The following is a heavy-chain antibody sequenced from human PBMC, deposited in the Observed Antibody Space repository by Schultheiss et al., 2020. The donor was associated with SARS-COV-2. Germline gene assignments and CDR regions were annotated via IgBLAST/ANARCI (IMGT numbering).Heavy chain of an antibody. CDR2: INHGGST. CDR1: GFTFSSYA. Sequence: GSLRLSCAASGFTFSSYAMHWVRQAPGKGLEWIGEINHGGSTNYNPSLKSRVTISVDTSKNQFSLKLSSVTAADTAVYYCARHRGVDCSSTSCRRYYYYYGMDVWGQGTTVTVSS. V-gene: IGHV4-34*01. CDR3: ARHRGVDCSSTSCRRYYYYYGMDV. D-gene: IGHD2-2*01. J-gene: IGHJ6*02.